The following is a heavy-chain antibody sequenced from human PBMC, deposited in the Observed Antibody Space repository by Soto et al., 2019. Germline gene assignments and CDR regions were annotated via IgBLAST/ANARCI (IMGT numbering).Heavy chain of an antibody. CDR3: SKAPSYSSSSLYYYDDMDY. CDR2: ISGSGGST. Sequence: EVQLLESGGGLVQPGGSLRLSCAASGFTFSSYAMSWVRQAPGKGLEWVSAISGSGGSTYYADSVKGRFTISRDNSKNTLYLQMNSMRAEDTAVYYGSKAPSYSSSSLYYYDDMDYWGQGTTVTVSS. V-gene: IGHV3-23*01. D-gene: IGHD6-6*01. J-gene: IGHJ6*02. CDR1: GFTFSSYA.